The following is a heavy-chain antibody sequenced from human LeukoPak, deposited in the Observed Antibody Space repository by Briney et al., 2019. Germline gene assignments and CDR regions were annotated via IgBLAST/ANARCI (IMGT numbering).Heavy chain of an antibody. CDR3: TRKSYYYYYGMDV. CDR2: IRSKAYGGTT. Sequence: GESLRLSCTASGFTFCYYAMSWFRQAPGKGLEWVGFIRSKAYGGTTQYAASVKGRFTISRDDSKSIAYLQMNSLKTEDTAVYYCTRKSYYYYYGMDVWGQGTTVTVSS. V-gene: IGHV3-49*03. J-gene: IGHJ6*02. CDR1: GFTFCYYA.